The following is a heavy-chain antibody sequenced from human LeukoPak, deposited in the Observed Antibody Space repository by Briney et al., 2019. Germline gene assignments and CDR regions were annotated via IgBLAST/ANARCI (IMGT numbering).Heavy chain of an antibody. CDR3: ARVPPRYGYDYY. CDR1: GFTFSSYS. D-gene: IGHD5-18*01. J-gene: IGHJ4*02. V-gene: IGHV3-21*01. Sequence: PGGSLRLSCAAFGFTFSSYSMNWVRQAPGKGLEWVSSISSSSSYIYYADSVKGRFTISRDNAKNSLYLQMNSLRAEDTAVYYCARVPPRYGYDYYWGQGTLVTVSS. CDR2: ISSSSSYI.